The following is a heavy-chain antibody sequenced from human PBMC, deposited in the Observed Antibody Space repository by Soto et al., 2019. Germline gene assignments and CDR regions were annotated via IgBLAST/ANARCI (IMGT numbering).Heavy chain of an antibody. CDR3: ARHRERGYSSSWYVGVDSYNWFDP. J-gene: IGHJ5*02. CDR1: GGSFSGYY. CDR2: INHSGST. D-gene: IGHD6-13*01. Sequence: SETLSLTCAVYGGSFSGYYWSWIRQPPGKGLEWIGEINHSGSTNYNPSLKSRVTISVDTSKNQFSLKLSSVTAADTAVYYCARHRERGYSSSWYVGVDSYNWFDPWGQGTLVTVLL. V-gene: IGHV4-34*01.